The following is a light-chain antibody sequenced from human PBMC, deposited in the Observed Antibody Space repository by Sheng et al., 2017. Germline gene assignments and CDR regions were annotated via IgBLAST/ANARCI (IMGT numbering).Light chain of an antibody. Sequence: SYELTQPPSVSVPPGQTASITCSGDALPKKYAYWYQLKSGQAPVLVIYEDSQRPAGIPARFSGSSSGTKATLTITGAQVEDEGDYFCYSTDSSGIHWVFGGGTKLTVL. CDR3: YSTDSSGIHWV. CDR2: EDS. V-gene: IGLV3-10*01. J-gene: IGLJ3*02. CDR1: ALPKKY.